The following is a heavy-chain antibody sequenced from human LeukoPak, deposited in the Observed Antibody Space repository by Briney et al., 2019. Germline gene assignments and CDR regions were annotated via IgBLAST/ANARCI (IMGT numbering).Heavy chain of an antibody. CDR2: IIPMFGTT. J-gene: IGHJ4*02. V-gene: IGHV1-69*05. CDR3: ARDLLFTYCGGDCYFDY. Sequence: SVKVSCKASGGTFSSYAISWVRQAPGQGLEWMGRIIPMFGTTNYAQKFRGGVTIATDESTSTAYMELSSLRSEDTAVYYCARDLLFTYCGGDCYFDYWGQGTLVTVSS. CDR1: GGTFSSYA. D-gene: IGHD2-21*02.